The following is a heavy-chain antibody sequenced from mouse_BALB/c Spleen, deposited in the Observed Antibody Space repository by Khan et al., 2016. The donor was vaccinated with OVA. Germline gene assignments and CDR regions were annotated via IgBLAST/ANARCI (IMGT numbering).Heavy chain of an antibody. CDR1: GYTFTRYW. CDR3: ARVGYGALAY. Sequence: QVQLQQPGAELVKPGASVNLSCKASGYTFTRYWMHWVKQRPGQGLDWIGYINPSDGRTHYNESFRNKATLTGDKSSNTAFMQVSSLPSVYSSVFFCARVGYGALAYWGQGTLVTVSA. V-gene: IGHV1S81*02. J-gene: IGHJ3*01. D-gene: IGHD1-1*02. CDR2: INPSDGRT.